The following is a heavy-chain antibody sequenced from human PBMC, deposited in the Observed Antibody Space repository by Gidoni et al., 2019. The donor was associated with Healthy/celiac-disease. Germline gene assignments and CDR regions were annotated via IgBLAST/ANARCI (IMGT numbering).Heavy chain of an antibody. CDR2: IYYSGST. Sequence: QVQLQESGPGLVKPSQPLSLTCTVSGGSISSGDYYWRWIRQPPGKGLEWIGYIYYSGSTYYHPSLKSRVTISVDTSKNQFSLKLSSVTAADTAVYYCARGGGYGHPFDYWGQGTLVTVSS. CDR1: GGSISSGDYY. D-gene: IGHD1-26*01. J-gene: IGHJ4*02. V-gene: IGHV4-30-4*01. CDR3: ARGGGYGHPFDY.